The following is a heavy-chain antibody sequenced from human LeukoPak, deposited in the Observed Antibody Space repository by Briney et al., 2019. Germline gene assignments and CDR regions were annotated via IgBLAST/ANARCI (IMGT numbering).Heavy chain of an antibody. CDR2: ISAYNGNT. CDR3: AREEVYYGSGTSTVSWFDP. Sequence: ASVKVSCKASGYTFTSYGISWVRQAPGQGLEWMGWISAYNGNTNYAQKLQGRVTMTTDTSTSTAYMELRSLRSDDTAVYYCAREEVYYGSGTSTVSWFDPWGQGTLVTVSS. V-gene: IGHV1-18*01. D-gene: IGHD3-10*01. CDR1: GYTFTSYG. J-gene: IGHJ5*02.